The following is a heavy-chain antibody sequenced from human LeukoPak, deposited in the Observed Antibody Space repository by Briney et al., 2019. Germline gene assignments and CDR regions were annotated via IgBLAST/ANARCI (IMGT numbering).Heavy chain of an antibody. J-gene: IGHJ6*02. Sequence: PSETLSLTCAVYGGSFSGYYWSWIRQPPGKGLEWIGEINHSGGTNYNPSLKSRVTISVDTSKNQFSLKLSSVTAADTAVYYCAREFRYSYGYLYYYYGMDVWGQGTTVTVSS. V-gene: IGHV4-34*01. CDR2: INHSGGT. CDR3: AREFRYSYGYLYYYYGMDV. D-gene: IGHD5-18*01. CDR1: GGSFSGYY.